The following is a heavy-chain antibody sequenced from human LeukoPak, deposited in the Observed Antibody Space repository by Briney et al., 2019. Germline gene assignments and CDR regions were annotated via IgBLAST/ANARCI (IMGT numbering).Heavy chain of an antibody. CDR1: GYAFSGYY. D-gene: IGHD3-9*01. V-gene: IGHV1-2*02. Sequence: ASVKVSCKSSGYAFSGYYMHWVRQAPGQGLEWMGWINPNSGGTNYAQKFQGRVTMTRDTSISTAYMELSRLRSDDTAVYYCARAHPRLLRYFDWLPDYWGQGTLVTVSS. CDR3: ARAHPRLLRYFDWLPDY. CDR2: INPNSGGT. J-gene: IGHJ4*02.